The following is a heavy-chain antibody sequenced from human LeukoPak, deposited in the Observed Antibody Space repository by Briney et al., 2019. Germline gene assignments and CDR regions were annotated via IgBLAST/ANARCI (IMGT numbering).Heavy chain of an antibody. CDR3: AKGARVTTRSWFDP. D-gene: IGHD4-17*01. V-gene: IGHV3-23*01. Sequence: GGSQRLSCAASGFTFRDYAMSWVRQAQGKGLEWVSVISGSGGRTYYTDSVEGGFTISRDNSKNTLYLQMSSLRVDDTAIYYCAKGARVTTRSWFDPWGQGNLVTVSS. CDR1: GFTFRDYA. J-gene: IGHJ5*02. CDR2: ISGSGGRT.